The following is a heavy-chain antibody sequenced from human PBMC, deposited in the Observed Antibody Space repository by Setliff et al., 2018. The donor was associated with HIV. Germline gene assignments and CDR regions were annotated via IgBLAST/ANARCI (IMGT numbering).Heavy chain of an antibody. CDR2: VYYGGVT. CDR3: AREYSNYRYFDY. D-gene: IGHD4-4*01. CDR1: GVSISAYY. Sequence: SETLSLTCNVSGVSISAYYWSWIQQPPGKGLEWVGYVYYGGVTNYNPSLKSRLTISVDTSKNQFSLNLISVTAADTAVYYCAREYSNYRYFDYWGQGTLVTVSS. J-gene: IGHJ4*02. V-gene: IGHV4-59*01.